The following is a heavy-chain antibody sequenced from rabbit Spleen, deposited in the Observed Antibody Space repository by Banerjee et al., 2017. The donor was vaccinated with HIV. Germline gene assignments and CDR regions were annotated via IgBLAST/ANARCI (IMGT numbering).Heavy chain of an antibody. CDR1: GFSFSSSYW. D-gene: IGHD6-1*01. CDR3: TSRDGGVGYGLTRLDL. Sequence: QSLEESGGDLVKPGASLTLTCTASGFSFSSSYWICWVRQAPGKGLEWIGCIATDGTTGTYYATWAKGRFTISKTSSTTVTLQLNSLTAADTATYFCTSRDGGVGYGLTRLDLWGPGTLVTVS. J-gene: IGHJ3*01. V-gene: IGHV1S40*01. CDR2: IATDGTTGT.